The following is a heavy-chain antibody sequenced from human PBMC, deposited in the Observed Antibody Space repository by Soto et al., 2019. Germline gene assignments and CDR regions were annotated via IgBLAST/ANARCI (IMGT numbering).Heavy chain of an antibody. D-gene: IGHD2-21*01. J-gene: IGHJ5*02. CDR1: GGSISSGGYY. V-gene: IGHV4-39*07. CDR3: ATRAVVEVTGRLDNWVNP. Sequence: SETVSLTCTVSGGSISSGGYYWTWIRQPPGKGLEWIGEINHSGSTNYNPSLTSRVTISVDTSRNQFSLKVNSVPAADTAMSYCATRAVVEVTGRLDNWVNPWGQRILVTVAS. CDR2: INHSGST.